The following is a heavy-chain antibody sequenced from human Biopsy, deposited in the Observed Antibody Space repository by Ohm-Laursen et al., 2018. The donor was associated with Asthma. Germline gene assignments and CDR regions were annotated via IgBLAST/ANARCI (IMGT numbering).Heavy chain of an antibody. V-gene: IGHV4-39*01. CDR2: ISHAGKL. D-gene: IGHD4-11*01. Sequence: SETLSLTCTVSGGSIRTTNQYWGWIRQPPGKGLEWIGDISHAGKLTYNPSLTSRVTMSLDTSKNQFSLKLNSVTAADTAIYYCARRSTRRDYRGMDVWGQGTTVTVSS. CDR3: ARRSTRRDYRGMDV. CDR1: GGSIRTTNQY. J-gene: IGHJ6*02.